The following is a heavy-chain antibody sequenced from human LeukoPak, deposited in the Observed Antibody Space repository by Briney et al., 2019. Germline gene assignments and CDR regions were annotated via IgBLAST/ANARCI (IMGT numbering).Heavy chain of an antibody. J-gene: IGHJ4*02. CDR3: AKERLGGNYGDYAVDY. CDR1: GFTFTSYA. D-gene: IGHD4-17*01. V-gene: IGHV3-23*01. Sequence: GGSLRLSCATSGFTFTSYAMSWVRQAQGKRQKWVSSVSGRGDGTYYADSVKGRFTISRDNSKKTLDLHMDSLRAEDTAVYYCAKERLGGNYGDYAVDYWGQGTMVTVSS. CDR2: VSGRGDGT.